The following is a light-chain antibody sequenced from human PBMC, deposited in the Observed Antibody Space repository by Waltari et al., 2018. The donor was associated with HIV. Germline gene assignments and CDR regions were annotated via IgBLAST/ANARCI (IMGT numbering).Light chain of an antibody. J-gene: IGLJ1*01. CDR1: SSNVGSDDL. CDR3: CSCPRSGIRYV. Sequence: QSALTQPASVSGSPGQSITISCTGTSSNVGSDDLVSWSQQHPGEAPKLIISEVTKRPSVVSNRFSGSKSGNTASLTISGLQAEDEADYYCCSCPRSGIRYVFGTGTKVTVL. CDR2: EVT. V-gene: IGLV2-23*02.